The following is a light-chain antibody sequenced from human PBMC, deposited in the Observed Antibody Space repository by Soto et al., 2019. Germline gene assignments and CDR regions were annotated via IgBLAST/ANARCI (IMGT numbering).Light chain of an antibody. CDR3: SSYTSSSTYV. J-gene: IGLJ1*01. Sequence: QSVLTQPASVSGSPGQSITTSCTGTSSDVGGYNYVSWYQQHPGKAPKLMIYEVSNRPSGVSNRFSGSKSDNTASLTISGLQAEDEAHYYCSSYTSSSTYVFGTGTKVTVL. V-gene: IGLV2-14*01. CDR2: EVS. CDR1: SSDVGGYNY.